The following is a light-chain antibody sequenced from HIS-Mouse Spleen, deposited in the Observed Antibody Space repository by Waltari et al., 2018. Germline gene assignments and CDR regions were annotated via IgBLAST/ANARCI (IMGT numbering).Light chain of an antibody. CDR1: SSDVGGYNS. CDR3: SSYTSSSFNVV. J-gene: IGLJ2*01. Sequence: QSALTQPASVSGSPGQSITISCTGTSSDVGGYNSVSWYQQHPDKAPKLMIYDVSNRPSGVSNRFSGSKSGNTASLTISGLQAEDEADYYCSSYTSSSFNVVFGGGTKLTVL. CDR2: DVS. V-gene: IGLV2-14*03.